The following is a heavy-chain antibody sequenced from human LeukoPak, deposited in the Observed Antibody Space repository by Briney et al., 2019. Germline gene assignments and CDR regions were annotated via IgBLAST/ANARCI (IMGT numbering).Heavy chain of an antibody. CDR1: GFTFSSSA. CDR3: AKDYGDYGPYFDY. J-gene: IGHJ4*02. V-gene: IGHV3-21*01. D-gene: IGHD4-17*01. CDR2: ISSSSSYI. Sequence: GGSLGLSCAASGFTFSSSAMSWVRQAPGKGLEWVSSISSSSSYIYYADSVKGRFTISRDNSKNTLYLQMNSLRAEDTAVYYCAKDYGDYGPYFDYWGQGTLVTVSS.